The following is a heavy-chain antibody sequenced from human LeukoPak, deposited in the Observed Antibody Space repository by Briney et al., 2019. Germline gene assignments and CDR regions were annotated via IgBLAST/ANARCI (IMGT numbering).Heavy chain of an antibody. CDR3: AQQYYMDV. Sequence: AGGSLRLSCAASGFTFSSYGMHWVRQAPGKGLEWVAFIRYDGSNKYYADSVKGRFTIYRDNSKNTLYLQMNSLRAEDTAVYYCAQQYYMDVWGKGTTVTVSS. CDR1: GFTFSSYG. CDR2: IRYDGSNK. J-gene: IGHJ6*03. V-gene: IGHV3-30*02.